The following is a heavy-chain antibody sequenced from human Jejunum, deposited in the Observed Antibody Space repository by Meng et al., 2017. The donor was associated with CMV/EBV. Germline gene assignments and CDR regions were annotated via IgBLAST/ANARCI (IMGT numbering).Heavy chain of an antibody. Sequence: SCATSGFSFSSYSMSCIRQAPGKGLEWVSSISTTGDYIYYADSVKGRFTISRDNAQNSLYLQMNSLRAEDTAVYFCARKIMSLTSDFWGQGTLVTVSS. D-gene: IGHD2-8*01. CDR2: ISTTGDYI. CDR3: ARKIMSLTSDF. J-gene: IGHJ4*02. CDR1: GFSFSSYS. V-gene: IGHV3-21*06.